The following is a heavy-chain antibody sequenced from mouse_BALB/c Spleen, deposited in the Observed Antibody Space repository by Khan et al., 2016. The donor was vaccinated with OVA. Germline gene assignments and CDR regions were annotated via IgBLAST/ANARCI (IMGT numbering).Heavy chain of an antibody. CDR3: ARVGYSGTMDY. V-gene: IGHV9-3-1*01. Sequence: QIQLVQSGPELKKPGETVKISCKASGYTFTNYGMNWVKQAPGKGLKWMGFINTYTEEPTYADDFKGRFAFSLETSASTAYLQINNLKNEDTSTYFCARVGYSGTMDYWGQGTSVTVSS. J-gene: IGHJ4*01. D-gene: IGHD2-14*01. CDR2: INTYTEEP. CDR1: GYTFTNYG.